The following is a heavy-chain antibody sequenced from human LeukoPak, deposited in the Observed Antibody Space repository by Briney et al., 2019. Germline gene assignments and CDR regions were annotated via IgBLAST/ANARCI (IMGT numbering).Heavy chain of an antibody. CDR2: ISWNSGSI. CDR3: AKGAAAGFLGAFDI. D-gene: IGHD6-13*01. Sequence: GGSLRLSCAASGFTFDDYAMHWVRQAPGKGLEWVSGISWNSGSIGYADSVKGRFTISRGNAKNSLYLQMNSLRAEDTALYYCAKGAAAGFLGAFDIWGQGTMVTVSS. CDR1: GFTFDDYA. V-gene: IGHV3-9*01. J-gene: IGHJ3*02.